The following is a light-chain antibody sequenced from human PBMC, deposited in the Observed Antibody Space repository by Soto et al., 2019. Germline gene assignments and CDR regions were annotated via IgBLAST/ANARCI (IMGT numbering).Light chain of an antibody. CDR3: QQYESSPLT. J-gene: IGKJ4*01. CDR2: GAS. Sequence: EIVLTQSPGTLSLSPGERATLSCRASQSVTTSNLAWYQEKPGQAPRLLVYGASSRATGIPDRFSGSGSGTDFTLTISSLEPEDFAVYYCQQYESSPLTFGGGTKVEIK. CDR1: QSVTTSN. V-gene: IGKV3-20*01.